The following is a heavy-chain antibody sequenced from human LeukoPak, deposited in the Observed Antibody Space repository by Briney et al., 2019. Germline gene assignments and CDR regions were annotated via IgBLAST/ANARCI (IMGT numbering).Heavy chain of an antibody. CDR1: GGSISSGSYY. CDR3: AREPYGDYSDY. J-gene: IGHJ4*02. D-gene: IGHD4-17*01. CDR2: IYTSGST. V-gene: IGHV4-61*02. Sequence: SETLSLTCTVSGGSISSGSYYWSWIRQPAGKGLEWIGRIYTSGSTNYNPSLKSRVAISVDTSKSQFSLKLSSVTAADTAVYYCAREPYGDYSDYWGQGTLVTVSS.